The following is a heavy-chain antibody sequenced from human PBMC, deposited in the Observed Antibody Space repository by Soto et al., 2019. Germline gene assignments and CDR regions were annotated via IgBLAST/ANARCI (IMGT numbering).Heavy chain of an antibody. CDR1: GFTFTSSA. Sequence: GASVKVSCKASGFTFTSSAVQWVRQARGQRLEWIGWIVVGSGNTNYAQKFQERVTITRDMSTSTAYMELSSLRSEDTAVYYCAATIWKYATTLYYYYYGMDVWGQGTTVTVSS. CDR3: AATIWKYATTLYYYYYGMDV. CDR2: IVVGSGNT. V-gene: IGHV1-58*01. D-gene: IGHD1-26*01. J-gene: IGHJ6*02.